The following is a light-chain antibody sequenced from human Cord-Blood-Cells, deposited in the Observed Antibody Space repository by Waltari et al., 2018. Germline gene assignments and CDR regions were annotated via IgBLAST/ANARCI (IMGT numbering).Light chain of an antibody. CDR3: QSADSSGTWV. V-gene: IGLV3-25*03. CDR1: ALPKQY. CDR2: KDS. Sequence: SYELTQPPSVSVSPGQTARITCSGDALPKQYAYWYQQKQGQAPVLVIYKDSERPSGIPERFSGSSSGTTVTLTISGGQAEDEADYYCQSADSSGTWVFGGGTKLTVL. J-gene: IGLJ3*02.